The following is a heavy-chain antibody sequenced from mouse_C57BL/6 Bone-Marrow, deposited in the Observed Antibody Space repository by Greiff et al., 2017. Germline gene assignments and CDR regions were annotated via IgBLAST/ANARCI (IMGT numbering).Heavy chain of an antibody. Sequence: QVQLQQPGAELVMPGASVKLSCKASGYTFTSYWMHWVKQRPGQGLEWIGEIDPSDSYTNYNQKFKGKSTLTVDNSSSTAYMQLSSLTSADSAVYYCARGGGYYFDYGGQGTTLTVSS. CDR3: ARGGGYYFDY. CDR2: IDPSDSYT. J-gene: IGHJ2*01. CDR1: GYTFTSYW. V-gene: IGHV1-69*01.